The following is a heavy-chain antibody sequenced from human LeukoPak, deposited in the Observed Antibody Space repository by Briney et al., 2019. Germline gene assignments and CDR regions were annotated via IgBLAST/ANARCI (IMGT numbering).Heavy chain of an antibody. V-gene: IGHV4-59*01. CDR2: IYYSGST. J-gene: IGHJ4*02. Sequence: SETLSLTCAVYGGSFSGYYWSWIRQPPGKGLEWIGYIYYSGSTNYNPSLKSRVTISVDTSKNQFSLKLSSVTAADTAVYYCAREDYGVSAWGQGTLVTVSS. CDR1: GGSFSGYY. D-gene: IGHD4-17*01. CDR3: AREDYGVSA.